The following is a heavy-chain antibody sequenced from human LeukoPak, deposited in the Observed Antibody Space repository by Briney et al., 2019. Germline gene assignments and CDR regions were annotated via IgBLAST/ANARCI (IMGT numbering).Heavy chain of an antibody. CDR2: IYHSGST. CDR1: AYSITNGYY. CDR3: ARTLPIAAAGTEDY. J-gene: IGHJ4*02. D-gene: IGHD6-13*01. Sequence: SETLSLTCNVSAYSITNGYYWGWIRQAPGKGLEWIGSIYHSGSTYYNPSLKSRVTISVDTSKNQFSLKLSSVTAADTAVYYCARTLPIAAAGTEDYWGQGTLVTVSS. V-gene: IGHV4-38-2*02.